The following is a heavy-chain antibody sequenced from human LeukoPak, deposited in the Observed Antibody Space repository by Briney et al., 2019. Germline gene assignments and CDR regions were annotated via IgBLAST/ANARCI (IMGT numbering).Heavy chain of an antibody. CDR3: ARVSCSSTSCPRRDALDV. Sequence: YXWSWIRQPPGKGLEWIGYIYYSGSTNYHPSLKSRVTISVDTYKTQFSLNLTSVTTADTAVYYCARVSCSSTSCPRRDALDVWGQGTMVTVSP. CDR2: IYYSGST. D-gene: IGHD2-2*01. V-gene: IGHV4-59*01. CDR1: YX. J-gene: IGHJ3*01.